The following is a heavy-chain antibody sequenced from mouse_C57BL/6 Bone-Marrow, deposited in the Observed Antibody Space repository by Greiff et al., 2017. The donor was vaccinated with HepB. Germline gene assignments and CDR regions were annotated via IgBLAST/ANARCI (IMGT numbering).Heavy chain of an antibody. CDR1: GFTFSDYG. J-gene: IGHJ3*01. Sequence: EVMLVESGGGLVKPGGSLKLSCAASGFTFSDYGMHWVRQAPEKGLEWVAYISSGSSNIYYADTVKGRFTISRDNAKNTLFLQMTSLRSEDTAMYYCARRRFFAYWGQGTLVTVSA. CDR3: ARRRFFAY. V-gene: IGHV5-17*01. CDR2: ISSGSSNI.